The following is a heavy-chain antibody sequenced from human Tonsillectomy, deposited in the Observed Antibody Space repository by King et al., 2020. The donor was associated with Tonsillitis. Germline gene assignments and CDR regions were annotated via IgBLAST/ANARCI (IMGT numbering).Heavy chain of an antibody. Sequence: VQLVESGGGVVQPGRSLRLSCAASGFTFSNYGMHWVRQAPGKGLEWVAVIWYDGSNKYYADSVQGRFTISRDNSKNTLYLKMNSLRAEDTAVYYCAREGSTQDYGNAFDIWGQGTMVTVSS. CDR2: IWYDGSNK. D-gene: IGHD4-17*01. J-gene: IGHJ3*02. CDR1: GFTFSNYG. V-gene: IGHV3-33*08. CDR3: AREGSTQDYGNAFDI.